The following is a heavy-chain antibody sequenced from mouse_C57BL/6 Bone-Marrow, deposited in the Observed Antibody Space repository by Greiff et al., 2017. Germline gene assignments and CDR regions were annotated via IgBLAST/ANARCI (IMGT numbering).Heavy chain of an antibody. V-gene: IGHV1-85*01. Sequence: QVQLQQSGPELVKPGASVKLSCKASGYTFTSYDINWVKQRPGQGLEWIGWIYPSDGSTKYNEKFKGKATLTVDTSSSTAYMELHSLTSEDSAVYFCARGAQAIYAMDYWGQGTSVTVSA. D-gene: IGHD3-2*02. CDR2: IYPSDGST. CDR1: GYTFTSYD. J-gene: IGHJ4*01. CDR3: ARGAQAIYAMDY.